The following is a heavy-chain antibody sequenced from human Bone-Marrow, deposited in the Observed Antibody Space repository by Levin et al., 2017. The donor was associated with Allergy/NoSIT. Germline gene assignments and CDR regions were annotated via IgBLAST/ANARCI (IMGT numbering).Heavy chain of an antibody. CDR3: ARGEAARGDY. J-gene: IGHJ4*02. CDR2: ISSSSSYI. D-gene: IGHD6-13*01. CDR1: GFTFSSYS. Sequence: GSLRLSCAASGFTFSSYSMNWVCQAPGKGLEWVSSISSSSSYIYYADSVKGRFTISRDNAKNSLYLQMNSLRAEDTAVYYCARGEAARGDYWGQGTLVTVSS. V-gene: IGHV3-21*01.